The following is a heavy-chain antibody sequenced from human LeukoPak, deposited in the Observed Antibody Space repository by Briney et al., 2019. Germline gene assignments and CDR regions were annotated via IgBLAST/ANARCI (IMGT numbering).Heavy chain of an antibody. CDR1: GFTFSSYG. V-gene: IGHV3-30*02. CDR3: AKDGGSTEDYMDV. Sequence: GGSLRLSCAASGFTFSSYGMHWVRQAPGKGLEWVAFIRYDGSNKYYADSVKGRFTISRDNSKNTLYLQMDSLRAEDTAVYYCAKDGGSTEDYMDVWGKGTTVTVSS. D-gene: IGHD2-15*01. J-gene: IGHJ6*03. CDR2: IRYDGSNK.